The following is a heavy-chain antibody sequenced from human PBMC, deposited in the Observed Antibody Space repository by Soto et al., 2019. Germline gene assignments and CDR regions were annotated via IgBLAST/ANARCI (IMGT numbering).Heavy chain of an antibody. CDR3: ALQGYSSSSFGQNFDY. CDR2: ISGSGGST. D-gene: IGHD6-6*01. CDR1: GFTFSSYA. V-gene: IGHV3-23*01. J-gene: IGHJ4*02. Sequence: PGGSLRLSCAASGFTFSSYAMSWVRQAPGKGLEWVSAISGSGGSTYYADSVKGRFTISRDNSKNTLYLQMNSLRAEDTAVYYCALQGYSSSSFGQNFDYWGQGTLVTVSS.